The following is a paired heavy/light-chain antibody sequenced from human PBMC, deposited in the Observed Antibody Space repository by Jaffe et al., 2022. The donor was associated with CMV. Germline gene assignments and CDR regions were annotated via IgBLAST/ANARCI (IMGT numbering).Heavy chain of an antibody. CDR2: IWYDGSNK. J-gene: IGHJ6*03. D-gene: IGHD3-3*01. Sequence: QVQLVESGGGVVQPGRSLRLSCAASGFTFSSYGMHWVRQAPGKGLEWVAVIWYDGSNKYYADSVKGRFTISRDNSKNTLYLQMNSLRAEDTAVYYCAREGEVWSGYPQSGSYYYMDVWGKGTTVTVSS. CDR3: AREGEVWSGYPQSGSYYYMDV. CDR1: GFTFSSYG. V-gene: IGHV3-33*08.
Light chain of an antibody. Sequence: EIVLTQSPATLSLSPGERATLSCGASQSVSSSYLAWYQQKPGLAPRLLIYDASSRATGIPDRFSGSGSGTDFTLTISRLEPEDFAVYYCQQYGSSPPLTFGGGTKVEIK. CDR2: DAS. CDR3: QQYGSSPPLT. J-gene: IGKJ4*01. CDR1: QSVSSSY. V-gene: IGKV3D-20*01.